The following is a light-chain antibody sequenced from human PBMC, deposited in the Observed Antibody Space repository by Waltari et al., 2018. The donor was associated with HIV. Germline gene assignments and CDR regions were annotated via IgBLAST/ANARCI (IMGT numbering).Light chain of an antibody. Sequence: VMKQSPATLSVSPGDRATLSCKTSQRISTNLAWYQQKPGQFPRLLIYGASTRATGIPDRFSGSTSETDFTLTIRRLQSVDSAVYYCQQYNNWPFTFGPGTRLEIK. CDR3: QQYNNWPFT. CDR1: QRISTN. V-gene: IGKV3-15*01. CDR2: GAS. J-gene: IGKJ3*01.